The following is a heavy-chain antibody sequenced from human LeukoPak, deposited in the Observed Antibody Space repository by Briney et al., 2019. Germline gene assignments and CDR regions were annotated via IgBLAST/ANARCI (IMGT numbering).Heavy chain of an antibody. CDR3: ARASQGIIIHY. J-gene: IGHJ4*02. CDR2: IKQGGSEK. CDR1: GFTFSSYW. Sequence: GGSLRLSCAASGFTFSSYWMSWVRQAPGKGLEWVANIKQGGSEKYCVDSVKGRFTISRDNAKNSLYLQMNSLRAEDTAVYYCARASQGIIIHYWGQGTLVTVSS. V-gene: IGHV3-7*03. D-gene: IGHD3-10*01.